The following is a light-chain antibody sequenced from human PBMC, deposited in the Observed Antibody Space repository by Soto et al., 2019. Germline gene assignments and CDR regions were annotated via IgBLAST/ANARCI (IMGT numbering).Light chain of an antibody. V-gene: IGKV3-15*01. CDR1: QSVSSN. CDR2: GAS. CDR3: QQYNNWRT. Sequence: EIVMTQSPATLSVSPGERATLSCRASQSVSSNLAWYQQKPGQAPRLLIYGASTRATGIPARFSGSGSGTEFTLTISRLQSEDFAFYYCQQYNNWRTFGQGTKVEIK. J-gene: IGKJ1*01.